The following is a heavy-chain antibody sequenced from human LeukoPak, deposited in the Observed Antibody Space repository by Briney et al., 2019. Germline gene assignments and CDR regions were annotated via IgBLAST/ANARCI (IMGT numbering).Heavy chain of an antibody. CDR2: IYPGDSDT. CDR3: ARGGGYYLAPFDY. Sequence: GESLKISCEGSGYNFNTFWIGWVRQMPGKGLEWMGIIYPGDSDTRYSPSFQGQVTISADKSISTAYLQWSSLKASDTAMYYCARGGGYYLAPFDYWGQGTLVTVSS. CDR1: GYNFNTFW. J-gene: IGHJ4*02. D-gene: IGHD3-22*01. V-gene: IGHV5-51*01.